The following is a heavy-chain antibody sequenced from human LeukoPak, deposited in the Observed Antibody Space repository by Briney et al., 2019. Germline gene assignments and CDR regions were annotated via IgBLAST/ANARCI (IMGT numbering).Heavy chain of an antibody. CDR3: AAEAAYYYDSRDAFDV. V-gene: IGHV1-58*01. CDR1: GFTFTSSA. CDR2: IVVGSGNT. J-gene: IGHJ3*01. Sequence: SVKVSCKASGFTFTSSAVQWVRQARGQRLEWIGWIVVGSGNTNYAQKFQERVTITRDMSTSLVYMELSSLRSEDTAVCYCAAEAAYYYDSRDAFDVWGQGTMVTVSS. D-gene: IGHD3-22*01.